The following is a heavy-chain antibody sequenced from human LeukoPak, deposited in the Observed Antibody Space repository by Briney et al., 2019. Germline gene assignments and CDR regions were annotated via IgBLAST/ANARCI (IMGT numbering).Heavy chain of an antibody. J-gene: IGHJ4*02. CDR1: GFTFRTYN. V-gene: IGHV3-30*02. CDR3: AKEASSWSRFDY. D-gene: IGHD6-13*01. CDR2: IRYDGSNK. Sequence: KPGGSLRLSCAASGFTFRTYNMNWVRQAPGKGLEWVAFIRYDGSNKYYADSVKGRFTISRDNSKNTLYLQMNSLRAEDTAVYYCAKEASSWSRFDYWGQGTLVTVSS.